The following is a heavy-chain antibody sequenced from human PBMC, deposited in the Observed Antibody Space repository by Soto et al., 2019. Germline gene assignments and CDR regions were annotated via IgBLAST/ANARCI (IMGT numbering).Heavy chain of an antibody. CDR2: IHYSGST. D-gene: IGHD2-15*01. CDR1: GDSSRDTIYY. V-gene: IGHV4-39*01. CDR3: ARNVEAVSAALAY. J-gene: IGHJ4*02. Sequence: PSETLSRTCRVSGDSSRDTIYYWGWIRQSPWKWLEWIGSIHYSGSTHFHPSLKSLVTISVYTSKNEFSLRLSSVTAADTAVYYCARNVEAVSAALAYWGRGMTVTVSS.